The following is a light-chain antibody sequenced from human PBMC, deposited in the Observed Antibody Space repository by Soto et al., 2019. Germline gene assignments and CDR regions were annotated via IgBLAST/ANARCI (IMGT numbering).Light chain of an antibody. V-gene: IGKV1-5*01. CDR1: QSINPW. CDR2: DVS. Sequence: DIQMTQSPSTLSASVGDRVTITCRASQSINPWLAWYQQKPGKAPKLLIYDVSILESGVPSRFSGSGSGTEFTLTISSLQPDDFATFYCQHYNAYSQTFGQGTKVEIK. J-gene: IGKJ1*01. CDR3: QHYNAYSQT.